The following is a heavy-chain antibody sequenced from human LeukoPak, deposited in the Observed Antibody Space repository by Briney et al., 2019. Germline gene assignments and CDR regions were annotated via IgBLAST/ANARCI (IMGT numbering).Heavy chain of an antibody. CDR2: ISWNSGSI. Sequence: PGGSLRLSCAASGFTFDDYAMHWVRQAPGKGLEWVSGISWNSGSIGYADSVKGRFTISRDNAKNSLYLQMNSLRAEDTAVYYCARDWSYYGSGRPDWFDPWGQGTLVTVSS. CDR1: GFTFDDYA. J-gene: IGHJ5*02. V-gene: IGHV3-9*01. CDR3: ARDWSYYGSGRPDWFDP. D-gene: IGHD3-10*01.